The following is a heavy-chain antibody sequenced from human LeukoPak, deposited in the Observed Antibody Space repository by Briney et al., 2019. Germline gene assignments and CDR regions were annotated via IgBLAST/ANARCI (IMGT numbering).Heavy chain of an antibody. Sequence: GGSLRLSCAASGFTLSSYAMSWVRQAPGKGLEWVAVISYDGSNKYYADSVKGRFTISRDNSKNTLYLQMNSLRAEDTAVYYCARELPPYYGSGGYYYGKPRPRGMDGCERERTVTVSS. D-gene: IGHD3-22*01. CDR1: GFTLSSYA. CDR3: ARELPPYYGSGGYYYGKPRPRGMDG. CDR2: ISYDGSNK. J-gene: IGHJ6*01. V-gene: IGHV3-30-3*01.